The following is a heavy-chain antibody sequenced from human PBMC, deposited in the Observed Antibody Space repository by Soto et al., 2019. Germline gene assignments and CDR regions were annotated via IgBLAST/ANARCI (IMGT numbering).Heavy chain of an antibody. V-gene: IGHV2-5*01. D-gene: IGHD4-4*01. J-gene: IGHJ4*01. Sequence: QITLKESGPTLVKPTQTLTLTCTFSGFSLSTSGVGVGWIRQPPGKALEWLALISWSDEKRYSPSLSSRLTITKDTSKNQVVLTMTNLDPVDTTTSYCAHRRGADYKGCFHYCGHGTLVTVSS. CDR3: AHRRGADYKGCFHY. CDR2: ISWSDEK. CDR1: GFSLSTSGVG.